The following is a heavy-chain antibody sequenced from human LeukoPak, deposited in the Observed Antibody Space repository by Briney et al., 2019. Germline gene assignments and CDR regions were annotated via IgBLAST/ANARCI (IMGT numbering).Heavy chain of an antibody. CDR3: ARFSGSYLIDY. D-gene: IGHD1-26*01. Sequence: ASVKVSCKASGYTFTSYYMHWVRQAPGQGLEWMGRINPNSGGTNYAQKFQGRVTMTRDTSISTAYMELSRLRSDDPAVYYCARFSGSYLIDYWGQGTLVTVSS. V-gene: IGHV1-2*06. CDR2: INPNSGGT. CDR1: GYTFTSYY. J-gene: IGHJ4*02.